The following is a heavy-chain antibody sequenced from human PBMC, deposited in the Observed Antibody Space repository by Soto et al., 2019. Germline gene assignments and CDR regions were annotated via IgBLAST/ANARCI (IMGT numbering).Heavy chain of an antibody. CDR3: ARDPGGNGFDY. V-gene: IGHV1-69*04. D-gene: IGHD2-15*01. CDR2: IIPILGIA. CDR1: GYTLTELS. J-gene: IGHJ4*02. Sequence: SVKVSCKVSGYTLTELSMHWVRQAPGKGLEWMGRIIPILGIANYAQKFQGRVTITADKSTSTAYMELSSLRSEDTAVYYCARDPGGNGFDYWGQGTLVTVSS.